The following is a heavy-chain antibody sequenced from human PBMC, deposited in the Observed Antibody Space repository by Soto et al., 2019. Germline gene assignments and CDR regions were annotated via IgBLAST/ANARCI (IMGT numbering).Heavy chain of an antibody. CDR2: ILYDGSKK. D-gene: IGHD6-19*01. CDR3: VTDGSSGWPYFDDMDV. V-gene: IGHV3-30*03. CDR1: GFTFSSYG. J-gene: IGHJ6*02. Sequence: PGGSLRLSCAASGFTFSSYGMHWVRQAPGKGLEWVAVILYDGSKKYYADSVKGRFTISRDNSKNTLYLQMSSLRAEDTALYYCVTDGSSGWPYFDDMDVWGQGTTVTVSS.